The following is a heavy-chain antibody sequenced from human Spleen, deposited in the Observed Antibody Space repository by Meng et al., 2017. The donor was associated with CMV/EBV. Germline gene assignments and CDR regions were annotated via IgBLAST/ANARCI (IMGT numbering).Heavy chain of an antibody. Sequence: SQTLSLTCAVYGGSFSDYYWSWIRQPPGKGLEWIGEINHSGNTNYNPPLKSRVTISLDTSKNQFSLKLSSVTAADTAVYYCARALGSSPIFGVVRTNWFGPWGQGTLVTVSS. V-gene: IGHV4-34*01. CDR3: ARALGSSPIFGVVRTNWFGP. J-gene: IGHJ5*02. CDR2: INHSGNT. CDR1: GGSFSDYY. D-gene: IGHD3-3*01.